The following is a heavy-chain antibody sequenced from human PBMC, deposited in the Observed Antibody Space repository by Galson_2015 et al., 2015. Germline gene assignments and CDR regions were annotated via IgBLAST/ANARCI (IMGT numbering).Heavy chain of an antibody. J-gene: IGHJ4*02. V-gene: IGHV3-9*01. Sequence: SLRLSCAASGFTFDDYAMHWVRHAPGKGLEWVSGINWNSGSLGYADSVKGLFTISRDSPKNSLHLQMNSLRPEDTALYYCARGPFNSGFYPTDYWGQGTLVTVSS. CDR2: INWNSGSL. D-gene: IGHD6-19*01. CDR1: GFTFDDYA. CDR3: ARGPFNSGFYPTDY.